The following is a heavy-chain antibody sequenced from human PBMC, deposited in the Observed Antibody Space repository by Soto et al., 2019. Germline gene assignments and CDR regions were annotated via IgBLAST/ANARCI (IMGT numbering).Heavy chain of an antibody. V-gene: IGHV3-30*03. D-gene: IGHD5-18*01. CDR2: ISYDGSNK. Sequence: QVQLVESGGGVVQPGRSLRLSCAASGFTFSSYGMHWVRQAPGKGLEWVAVISYDGSNKYYEDSVKGRFTISRDNSKNTLYLQMNSLRAEDTAVYYCARDWIQLRHYYYYGMDVWGQGTTVTVSS. J-gene: IGHJ6*02. CDR3: ARDWIQLRHYYYYGMDV. CDR1: GFTFSSYG.